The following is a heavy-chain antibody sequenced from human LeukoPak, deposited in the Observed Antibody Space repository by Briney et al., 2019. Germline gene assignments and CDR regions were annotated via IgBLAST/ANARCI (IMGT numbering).Heavy chain of an antibody. CDR2: IWYDGSNK. V-gene: IGHV3-33*01. D-gene: IGHD6-19*01. J-gene: IGHJ4*02. Sequence: PRRCLRLSCVPPGFTSSSYGTHWVRHAPGEGLEWVAVIWYDGSNKYYADSVKGRFTISRDNSKNTLYLQMNSLRAEDTAAYYCAPLAVAGTPRDYWGQGTLVTVSS. CDR1: GFTSSSYG. CDR3: APLAVAGTPRDY.